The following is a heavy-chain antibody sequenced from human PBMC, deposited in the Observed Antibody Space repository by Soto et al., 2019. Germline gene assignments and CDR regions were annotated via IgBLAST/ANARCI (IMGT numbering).Heavy chain of an antibody. V-gene: IGHV1-46*01. CDR3: ASITIFGPGLFDY. CDR1: GYTFTSYY. Sequence: ASVKVSCKASGYTFTSYYMHWVRQAPGQGLEWMGIINPSGGSKSYAQKFQGRVTMTRDTSTSTVYMELSSLRSEDTAVYYCASITIFGPGLFDYWGQGTTVTVSS. J-gene: IGHJ4*03. CDR2: INPSGGSK. D-gene: IGHD3-3*01.